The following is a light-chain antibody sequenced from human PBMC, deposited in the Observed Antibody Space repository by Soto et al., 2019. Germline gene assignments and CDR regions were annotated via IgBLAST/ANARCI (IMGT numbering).Light chain of an antibody. Sequence: EIVMTQSPATLSVSPGERATLSCRASQSVSSNLAWYQHKPGQAPRLLIYGASTRATGVPARFSGSGSGTGFTLTISSLQSEDFAVYYCQQYHNWPPLTFGGGTKVDTK. CDR3: QQYHNWPPLT. V-gene: IGKV3-15*01. CDR1: QSVSSN. CDR2: GAS. J-gene: IGKJ4*01.